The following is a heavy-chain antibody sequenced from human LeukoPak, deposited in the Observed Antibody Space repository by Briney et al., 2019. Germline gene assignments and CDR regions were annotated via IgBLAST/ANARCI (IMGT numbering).Heavy chain of an antibody. CDR2: IIPLLDIS. CDR1: GGTFSNYA. Sequence: SVKVSCKASGGTFSNYAISWVRQAPGQGLEWMGRIIPLLDISDYAQKFQGRVTITADKSTSIAYMELSSLRSEDTAVYYCASGEGGSSNSCTLDYWGQGTLVTVSS. J-gene: IGHJ4*02. D-gene: IGHD2-2*01. CDR3: ASGEGGSSNSCTLDY. V-gene: IGHV1-69*04.